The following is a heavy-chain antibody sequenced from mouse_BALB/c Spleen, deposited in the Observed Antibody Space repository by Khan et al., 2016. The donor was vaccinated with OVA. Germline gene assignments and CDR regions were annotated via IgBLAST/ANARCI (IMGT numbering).Heavy chain of an antibody. CDR2: IDPANGNT. J-gene: IGHJ3*01. D-gene: IGHD1-1*01. V-gene: IGHV14-3*02. Sequence: EVQLKQSGAELVKPGASVKLSCTASGFNIKDTYMHWVKQRPEQGLEWIGRIDPANGNTKYDPKFQGKATITADTSSNTAYLQLSSLISEDTAVYYCATSYYYGSSFAYWGQGTLVTVSA. CDR3: ATSYYYGSSFAY. CDR1: GFNIKDTY.